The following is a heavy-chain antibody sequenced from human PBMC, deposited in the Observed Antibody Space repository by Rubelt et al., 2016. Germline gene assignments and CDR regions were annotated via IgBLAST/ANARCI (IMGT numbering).Heavy chain of an antibody. CDR2: INPSGGST. CDR3: ARNHYSSSWYLNP. Sequence: QVQLVQSGAEVKKPGASVKVSCKASGYTFTSYYMHWVRQAPGQGLEWMGIINPSGGSTSYAQKFQGRGTRTRGTSRSTVYMERSSLRSEDTAVYYCARNHYSSSWYLNPWGQGTLVTVSS. J-gene: IGHJ5*02. D-gene: IGHD6-13*01. V-gene: IGHV1-46*01. CDR1: GYTFTSYY.